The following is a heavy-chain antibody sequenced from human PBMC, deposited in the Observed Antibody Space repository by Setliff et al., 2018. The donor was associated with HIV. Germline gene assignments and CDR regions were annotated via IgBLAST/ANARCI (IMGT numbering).Heavy chain of an antibody. D-gene: IGHD3-9*01. CDR1: GGSISSHY. Sequence: SETLSLTCTVSGGSISSHYWSWIRQPAGKGLEWIGRIYTSGSTNYNPSLKSRVTMSVDTSKNQFSLKLSSVTAADTAVYYCARETRGYYDILTGLYYFDYWGQGTLVTVSS. CDR3: ARETRGYYDILTGLYYFDY. J-gene: IGHJ4*02. CDR2: IYTSGST. V-gene: IGHV4-4*07.